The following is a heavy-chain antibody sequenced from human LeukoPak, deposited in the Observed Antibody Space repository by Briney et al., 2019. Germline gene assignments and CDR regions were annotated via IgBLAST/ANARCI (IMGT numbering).Heavy chain of an antibody. CDR1: GGSISSRSYY. J-gene: IGHJ4*02. CDR2: IYYSGST. Sequence: SETLSLTCTVSGGSISSRSYYWGWIRQPPGKGLEWIGSIYYSGSTYYNAPLKSRVTISVDTSKNQFSLKVRSVTAADTAVYYCARVRAAAVPYYFDYWGEGTLVTVSS. D-gene: IGHD6-13*01. V-gene: IGHV4-39*07. CDR3: ARVRAAAVPYYFDY.